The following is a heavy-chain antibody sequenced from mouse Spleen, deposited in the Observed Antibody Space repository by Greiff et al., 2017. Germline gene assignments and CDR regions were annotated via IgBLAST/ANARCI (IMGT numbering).Heavy chain of an antibody. V-gene: IGHV1-85*01. CDR3: ARTSYGYPFAY. CDR1: GYTFTSYD. J-gene: IGHJ3*01. Sequence: VKLMESGPELVKPGASVKLSCKASGYTFTSYDINWVKERPGQGLEWIGWIYPRDGSTKYNEKFKGKATLTVDTSSSTAYMELHSLTSEDSAVYFCARTSYGYPFAYWGQGTLVTVSA. D-gene: IGHD2-9*01. CDR2: IYPRDGST.